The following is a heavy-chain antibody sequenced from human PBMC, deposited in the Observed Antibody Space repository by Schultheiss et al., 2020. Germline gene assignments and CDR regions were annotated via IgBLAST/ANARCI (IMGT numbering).Heavy chain of an antibody. Sequence: SVKVSCKASGGTFSSYAISWVRQAPGQGLEWMGGIIPIFGTANYAQKFQGRVTITADESTSTAYMELSSLRSEDTAVYYCARGVRPGLRFLEWLPLAHYYGMDVWGQGTTVNGSS. D-gene: IGHD3-3*01. V-gene: IGHV1-69*13. J-gene: IGHJ6*02. CDR3: ARGVRPGLRFLEWLPLAHYYGMDV. CDR1: GGTFSSYA. CDR2: IIPIFGTA.